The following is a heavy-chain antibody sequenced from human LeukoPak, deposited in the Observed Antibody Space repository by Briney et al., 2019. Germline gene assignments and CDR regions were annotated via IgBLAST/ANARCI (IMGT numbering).Heavy chain of an antibody. Sequence: SETLSLTCTVSGGSISTYHWSWIRQPAGKGLEWIGRIYTSGGTSYNPSLKSRVTISVDKSKNQFSLKLSSVTAADTAVYYCARDLEHCDSTSCHNWFDPWGQGTLVTVSS. CDR3: ARDLEHCDSTSCHNWFDP. CDR2: IYTSGGT. D-gene: IGHD2-2*01. CDR1: GGSISTYH. J-gene: IGHJ5*02. V-gene: IGHV4-4*07.